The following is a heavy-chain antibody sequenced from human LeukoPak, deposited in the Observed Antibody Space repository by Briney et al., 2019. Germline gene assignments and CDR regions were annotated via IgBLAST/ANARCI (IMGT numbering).Heavy chain of an antibody. J-gene: IGHJ5*02. CDR1: GGSINNYY. V-gene: IGHV4-59*01. D-gene: IGHD5-24*01. Sequence: SETLSLTCTVSGGSINNYYWSWIRQAPGKGLEWIGYIYYSGSANYNPSLKSRVTISVDTSKNQFSLRLRSVTAADAAVYYCARGREMATLKAFDPWGQGTLVSVSS. CDR3: ARGREMATLKAFDP. CDR2: IYYSGSA.